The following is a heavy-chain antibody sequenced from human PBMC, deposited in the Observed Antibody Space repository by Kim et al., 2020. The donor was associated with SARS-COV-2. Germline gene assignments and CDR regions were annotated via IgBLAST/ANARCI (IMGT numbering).Heavy chain of an antibody. Sequence: SKKNHDESSKGPFTSSQDKSNNQLYLQMSSLGAEDTAVYYCARDGGNWFDPWGQGTLVTVSS. V-gene: IGHV3-30*15. CDR2: SKK. J-gene: IGHJ5*02. CDR3: ARDGGNWFDP. D-gene: IGHD3-16*01.